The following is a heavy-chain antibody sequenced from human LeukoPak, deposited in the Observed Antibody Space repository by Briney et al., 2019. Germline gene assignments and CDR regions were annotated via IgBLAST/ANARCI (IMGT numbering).Heavy chain of an antibody. J-gene: IGHJ5*02. CDR1: GGSISSSSYY. Sequence: PSETLSLTCTVSGGSISSSSYYWGWIRQPPGKGLEWIGSIYYSGSTYYNPSLKSRVTISVDTSKNQFSLKLSSVTAADTAVYYCARLGGSPDWFDPRGQGTLVTVSS. CDR3: ARLGGSPDWFDP. CDR2: IYYSGST. V-gene: IGHV4-39*01. D-gene: IGHD1-26*01.